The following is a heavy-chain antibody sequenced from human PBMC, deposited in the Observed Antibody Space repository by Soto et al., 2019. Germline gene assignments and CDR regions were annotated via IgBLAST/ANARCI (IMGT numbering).Heavy chain of an antibody. Sequence: SVKVSCKASGGTFSSYAISWVRQAPGQGLEWMGGIIPIFGTANYAQKFQGRVTITADESTSTAYMELSSLRSEDTAVYYCASDYGSGSNYIAYLGHGTLVSVSP. V-gene: IGHV1-69*13. D-gene: IGHD3-10*01. CDR2: IIPIFGTA. J-gene: IGHJ4*01. CDR1: GGTFSSYA. CDR3: ASDYGSGSNYIAY.